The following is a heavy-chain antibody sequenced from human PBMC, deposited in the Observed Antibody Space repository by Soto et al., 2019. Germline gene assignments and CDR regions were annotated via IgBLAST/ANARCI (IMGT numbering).Heavy chain of an antibody. CDR2: ISSSSSTI. V-gene: IGHV3-48*02. CDR1: GFTFSSYS. J-gene: IGHJ5*02. D-gene: IGHD2-21*02. CDR3: TRGGAIVVVTAPFDL. Sequence: GGSLRLSCAASGFTFSSYSMNWVRQAPGKGLEWVSYISSSSSTIYYADSVKGRFTISRDNAKNSLYLQMNSLRYEDTALYYCTRGGAIVVVTAPFDLWGQGTLVTVSS.